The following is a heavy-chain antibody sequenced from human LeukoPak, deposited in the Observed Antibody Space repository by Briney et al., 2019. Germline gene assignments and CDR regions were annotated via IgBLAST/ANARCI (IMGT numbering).Heavy chain of an antibody. V-gene: IGHV4-39*07. D-gene: IGHD3-10*01. CDR1: GGSISSSSYY. Sequence: PSETLSLTCTVPGGSISSSSYYWGWIRQPPGKGLEWIGRIYYSGSTYYNPSLKSRVTISVDTSKNQFSLKLSSVTAADTAVYYCARSNYYGSGSYYYYYYYMDVWGKGTTVTISS. CDR3: ARSNYYGSGSYYYYYYYMDV. CDR2: IYYSGST. J-gene: IGHJ6*03.